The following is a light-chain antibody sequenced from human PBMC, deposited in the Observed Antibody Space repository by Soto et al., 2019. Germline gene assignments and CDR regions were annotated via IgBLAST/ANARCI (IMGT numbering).Light chain of an antibody. J-gene: IGLJ3*02. Sequence: QLVLTQSPSASASLGASVKNTCTLSSGHSTYAIAWHQQQPEKGPRYLMKLDSDGSHSKGDGIPDRFSGSSSGAERYLTISSLQSEDEADYYCQTWATGPDWVFGGATKLTVL. CDR3: QTWATGPDWV. CDR2: LDSDGSH. CDR1: SGHSTYA. V-gene: IGLV4-69*01.